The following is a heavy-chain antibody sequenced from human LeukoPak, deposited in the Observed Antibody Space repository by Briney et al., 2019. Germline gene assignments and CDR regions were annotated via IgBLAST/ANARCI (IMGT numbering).Heavy chain of an antibody. Sequence: PGGSLRLSCTGSGFTFGDYALAWVRQAPGKGLEWVSYISSSGSTIYYADSVKGRFTISRDNAKNSLYLQMNSLRAEDTAVYYCARDQVVYYYDSSGYYYDYWGQGTLVTVSS. CDR1: GFTFGDYA. D-gene: IGHD3-22*01. J-gene: IGHJ4*02. V-gene: IGHV3-11*04. CDR3: ARDQVVYYYDSSGYYYDY. CDR2: ISSSGSTI.